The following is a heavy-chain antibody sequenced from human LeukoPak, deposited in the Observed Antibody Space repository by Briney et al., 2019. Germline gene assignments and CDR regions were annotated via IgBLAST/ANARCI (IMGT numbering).Heavy chain of an antibody. D-gene: IGHD6-19*01. V-gene: IGHV3-33*06. Sequence: GGSLRLSCAASGFTFSSYWMTWVRQAPGKGLEWGAVIWYDGSNKYYADSVKGRFTISRDNSKNTLYLQMNSLRAEDTAVYYCAKDRGSSGWADYWGQGTLVTVSS. CDR1: GFTFSSYW. J-gene: IGHJ4*02. CDR2: IWYDGSNK. CDR3: AKDRGSSGWADY.